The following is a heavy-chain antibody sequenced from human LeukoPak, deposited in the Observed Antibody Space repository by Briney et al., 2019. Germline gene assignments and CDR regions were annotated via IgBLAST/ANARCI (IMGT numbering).Heavy chain of an antibody. D-gene: IGHD3-22*01. J-gene: IGHJ6*03. CDR3: ASAADYYDSSGYYIYYYMDV. CDR2: ISAYNGNT. CDR1: GYTFTSYG. Sequence: ASVNVSCKASGYTFTSYGISWVRQAPGQGLEWMGWISAYNGNTNYAQKLQGRVTMTTDTSTSTAYMELRSLRSDDTAVYYCASAADYYDSSGYYIYYYMDVWGKGTTVTVSS. V-gene: IGHV1-18*01.